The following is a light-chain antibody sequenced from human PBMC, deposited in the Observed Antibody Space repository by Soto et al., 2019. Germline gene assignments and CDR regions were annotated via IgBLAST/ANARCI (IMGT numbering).Light chain of an antibody. CDR2: SAS. V-gene: IGKV3-15*01. J-gene: IGKJ1*01. CDR3: QQYNNSRT. CDR1: HNINNK. Sequence: EIVSTQFRSPLSLSPGERATVSCRASHNINNKLAWYQHKPGLAPRLLIYSASTRATGVPARFSGSGSGTEFTLTISSLQSEDFAIYYCQQYNNSRTFGQGTKV.